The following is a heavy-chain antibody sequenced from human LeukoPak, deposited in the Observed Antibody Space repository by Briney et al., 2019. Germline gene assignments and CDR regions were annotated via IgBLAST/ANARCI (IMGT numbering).Heavy chain of an antibody. CDR3: ARVDYYYMDV. CDR1: GYTFTGYY. V-gene: IGHV1-69*13. Sequence: PVKVSCKASGYTFTGYYMHWVRQAPGQGLEWMGGIIPIFGTANYAQKFQGRVTITADESTSTAYMELSSLRSEDTAVYYCARVDYYYMDVWGKGTTVTVSS. J-gene: IGHJ6*03. CDR2: IIPIFGTA.